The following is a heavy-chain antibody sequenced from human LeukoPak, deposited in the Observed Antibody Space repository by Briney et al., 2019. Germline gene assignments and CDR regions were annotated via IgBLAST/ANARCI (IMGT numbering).Heavy chain of an antibody. Sequence: ASVKVSCKASGYTFTSYYMHWVRQAPGQGLEWMGIINPSGGSTSYAQKFQGRVTMTRDTSTSTVYMELSSLRSEDTAVYYCARANYKWEPHPHFDYWGKGPLATVSS. CDR3: ARANYKWEPHPHFDY. D-gene: IGHD1-26*01. J-gene: IGHJ4*02. V-gene: IGHV1-46*01. CDR2: INPSGGST. CDR1: GYTFTSYY.